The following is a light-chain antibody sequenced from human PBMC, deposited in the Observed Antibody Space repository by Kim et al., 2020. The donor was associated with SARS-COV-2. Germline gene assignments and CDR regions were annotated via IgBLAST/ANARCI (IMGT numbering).Light chain of an antibody. V-gene: IGLV3-1*01. CDR2: QDS. Sequence: SYELTQPPSVSVSPGQTASITCSGDKLGDKYACWYQQKPGQSLVLVIYQDSKRPSGIPERFSGSNSGNTATLTISGTQAMDEADYYCQAWDSSTPVVFGGGIQLTVL. CDR1: KLGDKY. J-gene: IGLJ2*01. CDR3: QAWDSSTPVV.